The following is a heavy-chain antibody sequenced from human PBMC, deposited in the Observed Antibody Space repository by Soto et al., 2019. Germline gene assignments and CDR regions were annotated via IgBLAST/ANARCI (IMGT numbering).Heavy chain of an antibody. CDR1: GGSISSYY. Sequence: SETLSLTCTVSGGSISSYYWGWIRQPPGEGLEWIGYIHYSGSTNYNPSLRSRVTISVDTPKNQFSLKVNSMIAADTAIYYCARGGVAARKGRWFDPWGQGTQVT. J-gene: IGHJ5*02. D-gene: IGHD6-25*01. CDR2: IHYSGST. V-gene: IGHV4-59*01. CDR3: ARGGVAARKGRWFDP.